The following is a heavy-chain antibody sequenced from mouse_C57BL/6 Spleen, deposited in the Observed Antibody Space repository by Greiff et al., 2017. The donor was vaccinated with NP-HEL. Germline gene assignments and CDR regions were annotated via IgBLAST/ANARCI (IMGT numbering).Heavy chain of an antibody. CDR2: IDPSDSYT. J-gene: IGHJ4*01. CDR3: ARRDGYGAMDY. V-gene: IGHV1-59*01. Sequence: QVQLQQPGAELVRPGTSVKLSCKASGYTFTSYWMHWVKQRPGQGLEWIGVIDPSDSYTNYNQKFKGKATLTVDTSSSTAYMQLSSLTSKDSAVYYCARRDGYGAMDYWGQGTSVTVSS. CDR1: GYTFTSYW. D-gene: IGHD2-2*01.